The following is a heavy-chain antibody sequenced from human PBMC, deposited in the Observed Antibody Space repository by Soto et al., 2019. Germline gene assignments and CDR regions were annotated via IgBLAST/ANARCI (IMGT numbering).Heavy chain of an antibody. CDR1: GLTFTSSA. CDR3: AAAGLAAAATLAFDI. D-gene: IGHD6-13*01. J-gene: IGHJ3*02. Sequence: ASVKVSCKASGLTFTSSAMQWVRQARGQRLEWIGWIVVGSGNTNYAQKFQERVTITRDMSTSTAYMELSSLRSEDTAVYYCAAAGLAAAATLAFDIWGQGTMVTV. CDR2: IVVGSGNT. V-gene: IGHV1-58*02.